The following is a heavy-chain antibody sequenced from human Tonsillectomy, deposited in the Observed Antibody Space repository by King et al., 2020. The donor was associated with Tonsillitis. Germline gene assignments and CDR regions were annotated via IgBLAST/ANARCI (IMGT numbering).Heavy chain of an antibody. CDR3: ARIPSGYYDSSAYFGY. J-gene: IGHJ4*02. V-gene: IGHV1-2*02. CDR1: GYTFTGYY. Sequence: QLVQSGAEVKKPGASVKVSCKASGYTFTGYYMHWVRQAPGQGLEWMGWINPNRGATNYAQNFQDRVTMTRDTSISTAYMELSRLRSDDTAVYYCARIPSGYYDSSAYFGYWGQGTLVTVSS. CDR2: INPNRGAT. D-gene: IGHD3-22*01.